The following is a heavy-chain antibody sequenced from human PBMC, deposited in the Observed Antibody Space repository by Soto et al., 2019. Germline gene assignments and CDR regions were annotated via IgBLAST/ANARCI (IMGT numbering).Heavy chain of an antibody. CDR2: INTNGDRT. V-gene: IGHV3-23*01. CDR3: AKDQIAILTGYYHKGADY. CDR1: GFTFKNYD. Sequence: VQLLESGGGLVQPGDSLRLSCAASGFTFKNYDMSWVRQAPGKGLEWVSAINTNGDRTYYADSVKGRFTISRDDSKNTLYLQMNSLRVEDTAVYYCAKDQIAILTGYYHKGADYWGQGTLLTVSS. J-gene: IGHJ4*02. D-gene: IGHD3-9*01.